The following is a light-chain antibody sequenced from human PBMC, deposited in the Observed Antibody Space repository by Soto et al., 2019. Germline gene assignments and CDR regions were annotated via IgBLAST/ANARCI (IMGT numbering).Light chain of an antibody. CDR2: EVS. V-gene: IGLV2-14*01. CDR3: SLYSISIAYL. CDR1: SSDVGGYDY. Sequence: QSVLTQPASVSGSPGQSITISCTGTSSDVGGYDYVSWYQLHPGKAPKLMVFEVSNRPSGVSYCFSGSKSVNTASLTISGLQAEDEADYFCSLYSISIAYLFGTGTKVTVL. J-gene: IGLJ1*01.